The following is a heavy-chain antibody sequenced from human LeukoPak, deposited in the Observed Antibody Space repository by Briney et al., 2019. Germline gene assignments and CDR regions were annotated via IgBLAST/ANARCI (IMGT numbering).Heavy chain of an antibody. D-gene: IGHD2-8*02. V-gene: IGHV4-39*01. CDR3: GLVYYYGMDV. CDR1: GGSIRSSYYY. CDR2: INHSGST. Sequence: PSETLSLTCTVSGGSIRSSYYYWGWIRQPPGKGLEWIGEINHSGSTNYNPSLKSRVTISVDTSKNQFSLKLSSVTAADTAVYYCGLVYYYGMDVWGQGTTVTVSS. J-gene: IGHJ6*02.